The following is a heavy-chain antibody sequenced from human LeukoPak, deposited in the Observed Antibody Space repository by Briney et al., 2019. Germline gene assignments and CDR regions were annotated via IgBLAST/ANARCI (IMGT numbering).Heavy chain of an antibody. D-gene: IGHD3-10*01. J-gene: IGHJ4*02. V-gene: IGHV4-61*01. CDR2: VYYTGST. Sequence: SETLSLTCTVSGCSVSKGTYYWSWIRPPPGKGRVWVGYVYYTGSTNYHPLRKSLLTHSLKTFKNQFSLKLSSVTGADTAVYYCARRGGSGRSFDYWGQGTLVTVSS. CDR3: ARRGGSGRSFDY. CDR1: GCSVSKGTYY.